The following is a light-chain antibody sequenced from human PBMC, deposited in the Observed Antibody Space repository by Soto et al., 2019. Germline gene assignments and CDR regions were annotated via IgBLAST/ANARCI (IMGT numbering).Light chain of an antibody. CDR2: DAS. V-gene: IGKV3-11*01. CDR1: QSVGSY. Sequence: EIVLTQSPATLSLSPGERATLSCRASQSVGSYLAWFQQRPGQAPWLVIHDASKRATGIPARFSGSGSGTDFSLTISGLEPEDFAVYYCQQRDNWPFTFGPGTTVDIK. J-gene: IGKJ3*01. CDR3: QQRDNWPFT.